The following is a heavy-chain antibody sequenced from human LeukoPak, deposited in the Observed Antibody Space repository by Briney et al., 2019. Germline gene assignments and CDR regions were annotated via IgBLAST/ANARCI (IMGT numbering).Heavy chain of an antibody. V-gene: IGHV4-39*01. CDR2: IYYRRRA. J-gene: IGHJ4*02. CDR1: GDSISRSNYY. CDR3: ARLGPPSGSGSPHPHHFVY. Sequence: SETLSLTCTVSGDSISRSNYYWGWIRPPPGKGLEWLGSIYYRRRADYNPSLKSRLSISVDTSKNQLSLNLSSVTAADTAVYYCARLGPPSGSGSPHPHHFVYWGEATLVSVSS. D-gene: IGHD3-10*01.